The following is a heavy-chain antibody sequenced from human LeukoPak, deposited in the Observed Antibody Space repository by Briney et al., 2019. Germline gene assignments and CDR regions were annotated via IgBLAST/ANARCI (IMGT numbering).Heavy chain of an antibody. Sequence: GESLKISCKGSGYSFTSYWIGWVRQMPGKGPEWMGIVYPGDSEARYSPSFQGQVTISADKSISTAYLQWSSLKASDTAMYYCARHTTVGGSLRFDYWGQGTLVSVSS. CDR2: VYPGDSEA. D-gene: IGHD4-23*01. J-gene: IGHJ4*02. CDR3: ARHTTVGGSLRFDY. CDR1: GYSFTSYW. V-gene: IGHV5-51*01.